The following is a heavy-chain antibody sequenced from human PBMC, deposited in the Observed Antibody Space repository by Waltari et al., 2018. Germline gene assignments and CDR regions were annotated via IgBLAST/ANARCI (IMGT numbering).Heavy chain of an antibody. J-gene: IGHJ1*01. CDR2: INHSGST. D-gene: IGHD3-10*01. Sequence: QVQLQQWGAGLLKPSETMSLTCAVYGGSFSGYYWSWIRQPPGKGLEWIGEINHSGSTNYNPSLKSRVTRSVDTSKNQFSLKLSSVTAADTAVYYCARGYYYGSGSYYKPEYFQHWGQGTLVTVSS. CDR1: GGSFSGYY. CDR3: ARGYYYGSGSYYKPEYFQH. V-gene: IGHV4-34*01.